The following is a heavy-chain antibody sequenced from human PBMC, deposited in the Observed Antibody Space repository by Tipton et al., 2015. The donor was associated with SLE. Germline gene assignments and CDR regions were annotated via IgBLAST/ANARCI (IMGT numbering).Heavy chain of an antibody. CDR3: ARGGVVGATLPFGY. Sequence: TLSLTCTVSGGSISSHYWSWIRQPPGKGLEWIGEINHSGSTNYNPSLKSRVTISVDTSKNQFSLKLSSVTAADTAVYYCARGGVVGATLPFGYWGQGTLVTVSS. CDR1: GGSISSHY. CDR2: INHSGST. J-gene: IGHJ4*02. V-gene: IGHV4-34*01. D-gene: IGHD1-26*01.